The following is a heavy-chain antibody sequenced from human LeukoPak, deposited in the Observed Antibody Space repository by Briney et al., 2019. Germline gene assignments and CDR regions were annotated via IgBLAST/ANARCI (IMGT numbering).Heavy chain of an antibody. V-gene: IGHV1-46*01. D-gene: IGHD2-21*01. CDR3: VIAAFDY. CDR2: INPSGGST. CDR1: GYTFTSYY. J-gene: IGHJ4*02. Sequence: ASVKVSCKASGYTFTSYYMHWVRQAPGQGLEWMGIINPSGGSTSNAQKFQGRVTVTMDTSTSTVNMELSSLRSEDTAVYYCVIAAFDYWGQGTLVTVSS.